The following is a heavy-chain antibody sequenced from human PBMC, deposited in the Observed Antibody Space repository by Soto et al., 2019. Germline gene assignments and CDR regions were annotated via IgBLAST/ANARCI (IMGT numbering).Heavy chain of an antibody. CDR3: ARASSSSSAADY. Sequence: QVQLQESGPGLVKPSQTLSLTCSVSGESISSGGYYWSWIRHHPGKGLEWIGYIYDSDSAYYNPSLNSRVTISMATFQNPFAMRLSSVTAADTAVYYCARASSSSSAADYWGQGTLATVSS. D-gene: IGHD6-6*01. CDR1: GESISSGGYY. CDR2: IYDSDSA. J-gene: IGHJ4*02. V-gene: IGHV4-31*03.